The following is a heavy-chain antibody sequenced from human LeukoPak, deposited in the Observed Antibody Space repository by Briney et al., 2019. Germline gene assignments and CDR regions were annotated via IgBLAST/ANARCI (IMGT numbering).Heavy chain of an antibody. CDR1: GASISSSSSY. Sequence: SETLSLTCTVSGASISSSSSYWGWIRQPPGKGLEWLGNIYSRGNTYYKPSLRSRVTISIDTSKNQFSLKLSSVTAADTAVYYCARLLSSGWYLGWFDPWGQGTLVTVSS. J-gene: IGHJ5*02. CDR2: IYSRGNT. V-gene: IGHV4-39*07. D-gene: IGHD6-19*01. CDR3: ARLLSSGWYLGWFDP.